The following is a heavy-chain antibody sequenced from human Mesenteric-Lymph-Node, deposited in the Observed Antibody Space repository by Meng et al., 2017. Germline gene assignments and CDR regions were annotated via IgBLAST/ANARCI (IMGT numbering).Heavy chain of an antibody. Sequence: SETLSLTCTVSGASINSGTYYWSWIRQPAGKGLEWIGRIYTSGTTSYNPSLRSRVTMSLDTSRNQFSLCLTSVTAADTAVYYCASTHYDMVASSNWFDPWGQGTLVTVSS. D-gene: IGHD3-9*01. J-gene: IGHJ5*02. CDR3: ASTHYDMVASSNWFDP. CDR2: IYTSGTT. CDR1: GASINSGTYY. V-gene: IGHV4-61*02.